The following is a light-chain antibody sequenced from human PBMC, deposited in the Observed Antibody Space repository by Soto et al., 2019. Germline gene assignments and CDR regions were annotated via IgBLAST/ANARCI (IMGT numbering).Light chain of an antibody. V-gene: IGLV2-8*01. CDR2: EVN. J-gene: IGLJ1*01. CDR1: NSDVGGYNY. CDR3: SSYAGSNWYV. Sequence: QSALTQPPSASGSPGQSVTISCTGTNSDVGGYNYVSWCQQYPGKAPKLIIYEVNERPSGVPDRFSGSKSGNTASLTVSGLQTADEADYYCSSYAGSNWYVFGTGTKLTVL.